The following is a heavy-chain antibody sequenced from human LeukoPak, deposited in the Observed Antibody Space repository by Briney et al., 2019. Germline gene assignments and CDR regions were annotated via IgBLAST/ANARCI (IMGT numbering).Heavy chain of an antibody. D-gene: IGHD6-6*01. Sequence: ASVKVSCKASGYTFTSYDINWVRQATGQGLEWMGWMNPNSGNTGYAQKFQGRVTITRNTSISTAYMELSSLRPEDTAVYYRARGMCSSSEYYYYYMDVWGKGTTVTVSS. CDR1: GYTFTSYD. CDR2: MNPNSGNT. V-gene: IGHV1-8*03. CDR3: ARGMCSSSEYYYYYMDV. J-gene: IGHJ6*03.